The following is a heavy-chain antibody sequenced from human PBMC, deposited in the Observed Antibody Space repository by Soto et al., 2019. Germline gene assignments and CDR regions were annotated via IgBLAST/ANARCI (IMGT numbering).Heavy chain of an antibody. CDR2: ISSSSSTI. Sequence: GGSLRLSCAASGFTFSSYSMNWVRQAPGKGLEWVSYISSSSSTIYYADSVKGRFTISRDNAKNSLYLQMNSLRAEDTAVYYCARGWFGDTIKNENDAFDIWGQGTMVTVSS. J-gene: IGHJ3*02. D-gene: IGHD3-10*01. CDR3: ARGWFGDTIKNENDAFDI. V-gene: IGHV3-48*01. CDR1: GFTFSSYS.